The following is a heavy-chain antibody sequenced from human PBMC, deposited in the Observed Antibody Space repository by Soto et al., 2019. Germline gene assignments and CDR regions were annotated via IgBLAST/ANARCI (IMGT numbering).Heavy chain of an antibody. V-gene: IGHV3-48*01. J-gene: IGHJ4*02. CDR2: ISSSSSTI. CDR1: GFTFSSYS. Sequence: HPGGSLRLSCAVPGFTFSSYSMNWVRQAPGKGLEWVSYISSSSSTIYYADSVKGRFTISRDNAKNSLYLQMNSLRVEDTAVYYCAGGGQVATFDYWGQGTLVTVSS. D-gene: IGHD2-15*01. CDR3: AGGGQVATFDY.